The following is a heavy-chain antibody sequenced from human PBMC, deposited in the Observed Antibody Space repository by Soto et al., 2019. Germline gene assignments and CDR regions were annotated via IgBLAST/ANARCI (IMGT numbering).Heavy chain of an antibody. CDR2: IHHSGST. CDR1: GDSITNNNW. D-gene: IGHD3-10*01. Sequence: QVQLQESGPGLVKPSGTLSLTCAVSGDSITNNNWWTWVRQSPGKGLEWIGEIHHSGSTDYNPSLRSRVTLSVDKSKHQFPLNLSSVTAADSAVYYRAQTSGGTYSFDPWGQGTLVTVSS. CDR3: AQTSGGTYSFDP. J-gene: IGHJ5*02. V-gene: IGHV4-4*02.